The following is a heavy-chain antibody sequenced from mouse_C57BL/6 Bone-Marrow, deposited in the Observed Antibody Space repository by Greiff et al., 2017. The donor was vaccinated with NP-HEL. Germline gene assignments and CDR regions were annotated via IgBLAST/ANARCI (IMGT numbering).Heavy chain of an antibody. J-gene: IGHJ1*03. Sequence: EVKLQESGGGLVKPGGSLKLSCAASGFTFSSYAMSWVRQTPEKRLEWVATISDGGSYTYYPDNVKGRFTISRDNAKNNLYLQMSHLKSEDTAMYYCARVYYDYDGGVDVWGTGTTVTVSS. V-gene: IGHV5-4*03. CDR1: GFTFSSYA. CDR2: ISDGGSYT. D-gene: IGHD2-4*01. CDR3: ARVYYDYDGGVDV.